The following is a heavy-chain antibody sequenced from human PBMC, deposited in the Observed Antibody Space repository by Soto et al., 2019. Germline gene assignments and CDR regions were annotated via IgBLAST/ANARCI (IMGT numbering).Heavy chain of an antibody. CDR3: ARSKDIVVVVAALADYYYRMDV. CDR1: GGTFSSYA. CDR2: IIPIFGTA. D-gene: IGHD2-15*01. Sequence: SVKVSCKASGGTFSSYAISWVRQAPGQGLEWMGGIIPIFGTANYAQKFQGRVTITADESTSTAYMELSSLRSEDTAVYYCARSKDIVVVVAALADYYYRMDVWGQGTTVTVSS. J-gene: IGHJ6*02. V-gene: IGHV1-69*13.